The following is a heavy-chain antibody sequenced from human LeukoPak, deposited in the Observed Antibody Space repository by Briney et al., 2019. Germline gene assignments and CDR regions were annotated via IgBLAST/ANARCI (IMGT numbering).Heavy chain of an antibody. CDR2: IYTSGRT. J-gene: IGHJ4*02. CDR3: ERVSPVYDILNGFDY. CDR1: VFTVNRNY. Sequence: PGVPLSLSCAASVFTVNRNYMIWVRQSPGKGLEWVSVIYTSGRTYYADSVKGRLTSSIDNTKNTLYLQMNSLRAEDTAVYYCERVSPVYDILNGFDYWGQGSLVTVSS. V-gene: IGHV3-53*01. D-gene: IGHD3-9*01.